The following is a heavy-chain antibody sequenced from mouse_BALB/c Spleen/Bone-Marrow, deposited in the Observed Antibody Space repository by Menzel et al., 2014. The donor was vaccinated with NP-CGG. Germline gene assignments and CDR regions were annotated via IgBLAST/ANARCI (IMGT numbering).Heavy chain of an antibody. V-gene: IGHV14-1*02. Sequence: VHVKQSGAELVRPGALVKLSCKASGFNIKDYYMHWVKQRPEQGLEWIGWIDPENGNTIYDPKFQGKASITADTSFNTAYLQLSSPTSEDTAVYYCAPIYDGYYVAWFAYWGQGTLVTVSA. J-gene: IGHJ3*01. CDR2: IDPENGNT. CDR3: APIYDGYYVAWFAY. CDR1: GFNIKDYY. D-gene: IGHD2-3*01.